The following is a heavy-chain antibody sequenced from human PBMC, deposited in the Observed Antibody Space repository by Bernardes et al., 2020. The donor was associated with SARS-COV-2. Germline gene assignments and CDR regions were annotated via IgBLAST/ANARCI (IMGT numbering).Heavy chain of an antibody. Sequence: GGSLRLSCVASTVTFKRHWMSWVRQAPGKGLEWVANIKPGGNAEYYVDSVKGRFTISRDNTKKSLYLQMDSLRVEDTAVYYCARDNDFWSGYAYGMDVWGQGTTVTVSS. V-gene: IGHV3-7*01. J-gene: IGHJ6*02. CDR2: IKPGGNAE. D-gene: IGHD3-3*01. CDR1: TVTFKRHW. CDR3: ARDNDFWSGYAYGMDV.